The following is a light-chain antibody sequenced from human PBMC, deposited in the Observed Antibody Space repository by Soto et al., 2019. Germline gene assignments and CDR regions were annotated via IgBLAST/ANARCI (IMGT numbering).Light chain of an antibody. CDR3: QQSGSSPLT. CDR1: QTVSSTY. Sequence: EVVLTQSPGILSLSPGERATLSCRASQTVSSTYLAWYQQKPGQAPRLLIYGASTRATAIPDRFSGSGSGTDFTRTISRLEPEDFAVYYCQQSGSSPLTFGGGIKVEVK. V-gene: IGKV3-20*01. J-gene: IGKJ4*01. CDR2: GAS.